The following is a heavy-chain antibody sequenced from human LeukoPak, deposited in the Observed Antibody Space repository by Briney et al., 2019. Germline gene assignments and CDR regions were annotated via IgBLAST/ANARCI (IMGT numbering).Heavy chain of an antibody. V-gene: IGHV3-33*08. J-gene: IGHJ4*02. CDR1: GFTFSSYW. CDR3: ARDLSAAFDF. CDR2: LVYDERI. D-gene: IGHD6-19*01. Sequence: GGSLRLSCAASGFTFSSYWMNWARQAPGKGLEWVARLVYDERIDYANSVKGRFSISRDNSKNTLFLDMSDLRVEDTAVYYCARDLSAAFDFWGQGVLVTVSS.